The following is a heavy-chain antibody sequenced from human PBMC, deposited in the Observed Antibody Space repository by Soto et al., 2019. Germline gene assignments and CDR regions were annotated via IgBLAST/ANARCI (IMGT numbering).Heavy chain of an antibody. CDR3: AKCVVRSGYYTLEYYYYGMDV. Sequence: PGWSLRLSCAASGFTFSSYGMHWVRQAPGKGLEWVAVISYDGSNKYYADSVKGRFTISRDNSKNTLYLQMNSLRAEDTAVYYCAKCVVRSGYYTLEYYYYGMDVWGQGTTVTVS. CDR2: ISYDGSNK. J-gene: IGHJ6*02. V-gene: IGHV3-30*18. CDR1: GFTFSSYG. D-gene: IGHD3-3*01.